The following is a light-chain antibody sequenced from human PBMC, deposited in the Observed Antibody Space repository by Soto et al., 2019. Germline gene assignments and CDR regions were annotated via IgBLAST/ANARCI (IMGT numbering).Light chain of an antibody. V-gene: IGKV3-15*01. Sequence: EIVMTQSPDTLSVSPGERVTLSCRASQSVSNDLAWYQQRPDQAPRLLIYDASTRATGVPARFSGSGSGTEFXLTISXXQSXDFTVXXXQXXNSWSQTFGQGTKVEIK. J-gene: IGKJ1*01. CDR1: QSVSND. CDR2: DAS. CDR3: QXXNSWSQT.